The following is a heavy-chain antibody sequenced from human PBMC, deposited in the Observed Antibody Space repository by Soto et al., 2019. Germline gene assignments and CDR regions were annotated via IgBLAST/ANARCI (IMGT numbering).Heavy chain of an antibody. D-gene: IGHD3-9*01. Sequence: QVQLVQSGAEVKKPGSSVKVSCKASGGTFSSYAISWVRQAPGQGLEWMGGIIPIFGTANYAQKFQGRVTIIADESTSTAYMKLSSLRSEDTAVYYCARALPGFLLRGFDYWGQGTLVTVSS. V-gene: IGHV1-69*01. CDR3: ARALPGFLLRGFDY. J-gene: IGHJ4*02. CDR1: GGTFSSYA. CDR2: IIPIFGTA.